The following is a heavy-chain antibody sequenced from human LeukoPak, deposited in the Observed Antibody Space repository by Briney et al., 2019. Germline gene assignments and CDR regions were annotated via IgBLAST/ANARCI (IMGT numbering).Heavy chain of an antibody. V-gene: IGHV3-30*19. Sequence: PGGSLRLSCAASGFTFSSYGMHWVRQAPGKGLEWVAVISYDGSNKYYADSVKGRFTISRDNSKNTLYLQMNSLRAEDTAVYYCARDLGLRVVPAGRRVGFDYWGQGTLVTVSS. J-gene: IGHJ4*02. CDR2: ISYDGSNK. D-gene: IGHD2-2*01. CDR1: GFTFSSYG. CDR3: ARDLGLRVVPAGRRVGFDY.